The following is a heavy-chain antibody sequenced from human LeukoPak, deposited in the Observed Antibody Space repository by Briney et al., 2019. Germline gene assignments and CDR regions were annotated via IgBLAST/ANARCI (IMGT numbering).Heavy chain of an antibody. J-gene: IGHJ6*03. D-gene: IGHD3-10*01. CDR1: GFTVSSNY. CDR2: IYSGGST. CDR3: ASGSGSYRTPQYYMDV. Sequence: GGSLRLSCAASGFTVSSNYMSWFRQAPGKGLEWVSVIYSGGSTYYADSVKGRFTISRDNSKNTLYLQMNSLRAEDTAVYYCASGSGSYRTPQYYMDVWGTGTTVTVSS. V-gene: IGHV3-53*01.